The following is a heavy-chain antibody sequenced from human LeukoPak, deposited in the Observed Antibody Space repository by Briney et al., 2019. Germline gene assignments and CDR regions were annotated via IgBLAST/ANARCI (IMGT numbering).Heavy chain of an antibody. CDR2: IFQRGST. CDR1: NYSISSDYY. CDR3: ARVEGAVADY. V-gene: IGHV4-38-2*02. D-gene: IGHD6-19*01. J-gene: IGHJ4*02. Sequence: SETLSLTCTVSNYSISSDYYWGWIRQPPGKGLEWIWSIFQRGSTYYNPSLKSRVTISVDKSKNQFSLKLSSVTAADTAVYYCARVEGAVADYWGQGTLVTVSS.